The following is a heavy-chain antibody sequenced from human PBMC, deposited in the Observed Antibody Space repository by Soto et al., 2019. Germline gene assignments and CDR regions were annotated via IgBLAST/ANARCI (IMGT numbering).Heavy chain of an antibody. CDR3: AKYPSEAATSTAAAGNFFDY. J-gene: IGHJ4*02. V-gene: IGHV3-23*01. D-gene: IGHD6-13*01. CDR1: GFTFSSYA. Sequence: PGGSLRLSCAASGFTFSSYAMSWVRQAPGKGLEWVSAISGSGGSTYYADSVKGRFTISRDNSKNTLYLQMNSLRAEDTAVYYCAKYPSEAATSTAAAGNFFDYWGQGTLVTVSS. CDR2: ISGSGGST.